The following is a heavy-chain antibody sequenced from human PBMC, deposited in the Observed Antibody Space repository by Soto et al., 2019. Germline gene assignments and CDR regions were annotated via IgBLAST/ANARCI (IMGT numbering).Heavy chain of an antibody. CDR3: AKFVRSCGGTTCYTRADV. CDR1: VGSVSSDTHY. J-gene: IGHJ6*02. V-gene: IGHV4-61*01. Sequence: ETLSLTGSVPVGSVSSDTHYRRWILQPPGKPLEWIGFIYSSGSTNYKPSLKSRVTMSVDTSKNQFSLRLRSVIVADTAVYHCAKFVRSCGGTTCYTRADVWGQGTTVTVS. CDR2: IYSSGST. D-gene: IGHD2-15*01.